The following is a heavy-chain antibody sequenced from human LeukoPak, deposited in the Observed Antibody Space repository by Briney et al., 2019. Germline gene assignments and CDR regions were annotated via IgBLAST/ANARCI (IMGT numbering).Heavy chain of an antibody. CDR2: IYYSGST. V-gene: IGHV4-39*01. CDR3: ARNNTLMMYPRGCEDKGFED. J-gene: IGHJ4*02. Sequence: SETLSLTCTVSGGSISSSSDYCAWIRQPPGKGLEWIGSIYYSGSTHYNPSLKSRVTISVDTSKNEFSLKLTSVTAADTAVYYCARNNTLMMYPRGCEDKGFEDWGQGTLVTVSS. D-gene: IGHD2-8*01. CDR1: GGSISSSSDY.